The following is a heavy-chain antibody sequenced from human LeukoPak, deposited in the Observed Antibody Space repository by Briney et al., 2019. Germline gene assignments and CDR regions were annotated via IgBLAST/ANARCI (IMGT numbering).Heavy chain of an antibody. CDR2: ISGSGGST. J-gene: IGHJ5*02. CDR3: AKVRHYYGSGSYQTAGWFDP. CDR1: GFTFSSYW. D-gene: IGHD3-10*01. V-gene: IGHV3-23*01. Sequence: GGSLRLSCAASGFTFSSYWMHWVRQAPGKGLEWVSAISGSGGSTYYADSVKGRFTISRDNSKNTLYLQMNSLRAEDTAVYYCAKVRHYYGSGSYQTAGWFDPWGQGTLVTVSS.